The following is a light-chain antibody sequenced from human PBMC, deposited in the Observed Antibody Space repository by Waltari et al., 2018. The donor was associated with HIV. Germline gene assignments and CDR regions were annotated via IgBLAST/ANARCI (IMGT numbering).Light chain of an antibody. CDR3: CAYAGSTTYVI. V-gene: IGLV2-23*02. Sequence: QSALTQPASVSGSPGQSITISCTGTSSDVGGYNLVSWYQQHPGKAPKLIIYEVSKRRSGVSNLFAGSKSGNTAALTISGLQAEDEADYYCCAYAGSTTYVIFGGGTKLTVL. CDR1: SSDVGGYNL. CDR2: EVS. J-gene: IGLJ2*01.